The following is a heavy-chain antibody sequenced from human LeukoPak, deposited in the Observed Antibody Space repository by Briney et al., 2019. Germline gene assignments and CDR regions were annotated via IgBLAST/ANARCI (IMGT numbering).Heavy chain of an antibody. Sequence: SVKVSFKASGGTFSSYAISWVRQXPGQGXEWMGRIIPILGIANYAQKFQGRVTITADKSTSTAYMELSSLRSEDTAVYYCARDHNGYYGSGSYYDWGQGTLVTVSS. CDR3: ARDHNGYYGSGSYYD. CDR2: IIPILGIA. CDR1: GGTFSSYA. V-gene: IGHV1-69*04. J-gene: IGHJ4*02. D-gene: IGHD3-10*01.